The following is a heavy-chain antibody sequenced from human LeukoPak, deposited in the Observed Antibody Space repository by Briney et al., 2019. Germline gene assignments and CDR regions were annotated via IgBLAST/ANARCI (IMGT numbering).Heavy chain of an antibody. J-gene: IGHJ3*02. CDR3: ASSKTVTTYYDAFDI. CDR1: GFTFSNYA. D-gene: IGHD4-17*01. V-gene: IGHV3-53*01. Sequence: GGSLRLSCTASGFTFSNYAMSWVRQAPGKGLEWVSVIYSGGSTCYADSVKGRFTISRDNSKNTLYLQMNSLRAEDTAVYYCASSKTVTTYYDAFDIWGQGTMVTVSS. CDR2: IYSGGST.